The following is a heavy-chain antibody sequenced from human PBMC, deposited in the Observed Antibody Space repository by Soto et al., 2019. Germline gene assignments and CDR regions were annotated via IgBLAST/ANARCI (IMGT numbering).Heavy chain of an antibody. Sequence: EVQLLESGGGLVQPGGSLRLSCAASGFTFSTYPMSWVRQAPGKGLEWVSDISGSGGSTYYADSVKGRFTISRDNSKNTVYLQMNIRRAEDTAVYYCAKRTLKFSGSYFDYWGQGALVTVSS. J-gene: IGHJ4*02. CDR2: ISGSGGST. CDR3: AKRTLKFSGSYFDY. D-gene: IGHD1-26*01. V-gene: IGHV3-23*01. CDR1: GFTFSTYP.